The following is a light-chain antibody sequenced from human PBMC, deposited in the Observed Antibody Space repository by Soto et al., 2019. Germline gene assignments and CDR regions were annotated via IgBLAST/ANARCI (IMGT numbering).Light chain of an antibody. CDR2: GAS. V-gene: IGKV3-20*01. CDR3: QQYGNSPLT. Sequence: IVLTQSPGTLSLSPGERATLSCRASQSVSSSYLAWYKQKPGQSPRLLIYGASRRATAIQDRFSGSGSVTDFNLTISRLEPEDFAVYYYQQYGNSPLTVGGGTKVEIK. CDR1: QSVSSSY. J-gene: IGKJ4*01.